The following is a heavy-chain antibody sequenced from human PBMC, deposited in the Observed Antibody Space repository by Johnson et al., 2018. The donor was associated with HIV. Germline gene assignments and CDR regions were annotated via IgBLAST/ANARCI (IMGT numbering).Heavy chain of an antibody. CDR2: ISYDGSNR. D-gene: IGHD2-21*01. CDR1: GFTFSSYA. CDR3: ARDREYVLALCWPLDI. V-gene: IGHV3-30-3*01. J-gene: IGHJ3*02. Sequence: VQLVESGGGVVQPGRSLRLSCAASGFTFSSYAMHWVRQAPGKGLEWVAVISYDGSNRYYVDSVKGRFTISRDNARNTLYLQMNSLRTEDTAVYYCARDREYVLALCWPLDIWGQGTMVTVSS.